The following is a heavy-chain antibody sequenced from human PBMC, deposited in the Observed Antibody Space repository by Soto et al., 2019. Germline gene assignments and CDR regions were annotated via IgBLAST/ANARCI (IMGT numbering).Heavy chain of an antibody. J-gene: IGHJ4*02. Sequence: QVQLQQWGAGLLKPSETLSLTCAVYGGSFSGYYWSWIRQPPGKGLEWIGEINHSGSTNYNPTLKTLLAKSVDSSKNHILLLIRSVTAAHTAVYYCARLCHTLKGDRYIVHWGQGTLVTVSS. V-gene: IGHV4-34*01. CDR3: ARLCHTLKGDRYIVH. D-gene: IGHD3-16*02. CDR1: GGSFSGYY. CDR2: INHSGST.